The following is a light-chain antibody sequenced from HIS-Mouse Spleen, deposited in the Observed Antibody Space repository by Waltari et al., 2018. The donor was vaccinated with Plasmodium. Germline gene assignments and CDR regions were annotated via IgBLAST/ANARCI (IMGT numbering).Light chain of an antibody. Sequence: QSALTQPRPVSGSPGQSVTISCTGTSSDVGGYNYVSWYQQHPGKDPKLMIYDVSKRPSVVPDRFSGSKSGNTASLTISWLQAEDEADYYCCSYAGSYTWVFGGGTKLTVL. CDR3: CSYAGSYTWV. V-gene: IGLV2-11*01. CDR1: SSDVGGYNY. J-gene: IGLJ3*02. CDR2: DVS.